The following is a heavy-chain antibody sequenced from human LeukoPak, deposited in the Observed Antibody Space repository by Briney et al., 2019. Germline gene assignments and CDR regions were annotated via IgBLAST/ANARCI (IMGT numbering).Heavy chain of an antibody. J-gene: IGHJ4*02. CDR1: GLTFSGYW. Sequence: GSLRLSCAASGLTFSGYWMHWVRQGPGKGLVWVARIKTDGSSTTYADSVKGRFTISRDNAKNTLYLQMNSLRAEDTAVYYCARDPDLGGYSFFDYWGQGSLVTVSS. V-gene: IGHV3-74*01. D-gene: IGHD3-22*01. CDR3: ARDPDLGGYSFFDY. CDR2: IKTDGSST.